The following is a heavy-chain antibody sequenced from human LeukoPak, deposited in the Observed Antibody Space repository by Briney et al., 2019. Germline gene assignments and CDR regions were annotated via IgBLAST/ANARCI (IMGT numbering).Heavy chain of an antibody. V-gene: IGHV3-23*01. Sequence: GGSLRLSCAASGFTFRSYAMSCVRQAPGKGLEWVSAIGGSGDSTYYAVSVKGRFTISRDNSKNTLYLQMNSLRAEDTAVYYCAKDLSGSSIERGCMDVWGKGTTVTVSS. CDR3: AKDLSGSSIERGCMDV. D-gene: IGHD1-26*01. CDR1: GFTFRSYA. J-gene: IGHJ6*03. CDR2: IGGSGDST.